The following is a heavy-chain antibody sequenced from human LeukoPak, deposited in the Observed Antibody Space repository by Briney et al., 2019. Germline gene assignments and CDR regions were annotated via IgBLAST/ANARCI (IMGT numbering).Heavy chain of an antibody. Sequence: PGGSLRLSCAASGFTFSSYGMHWVRQASGKGLEWVAVIGYDGRNKYYADSVKGRFIISRDNSKNTLYLQMNILRAEDAAVYYCARDMEQWLVQDWYFDLWGRGTLVTVSS. D-gene: IGHD6-19*01. J-gene: IGHJ2*01. CDR2: IGYDGRNK. CDR3: ARDMEQWLVQDWYFDL. V-gene: IGHV3-33*01. CDR1: GFTFSSYG.